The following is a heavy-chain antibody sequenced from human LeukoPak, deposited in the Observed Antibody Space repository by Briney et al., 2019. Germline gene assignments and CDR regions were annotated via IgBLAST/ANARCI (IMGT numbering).Heavy chain of an antibody. CDR1: GFTFSSYA. D-gene: IGHD2-21*01. J-gene: IGHJ6*02. CDR3: AKDLEGDNGMDV. Sequence: GGSLRLSCAASGFTFSSYAMSWVRQAPGKGLSWVSGISGSGRSTHSADSVKGRFTISRDNSKNMLYLQMNSLRAEDTALYYCAKDLEGDNGMDVWGQGTTVIVSS. CDR2: ISGSGRST. V-gene: IGHV3-23*01.